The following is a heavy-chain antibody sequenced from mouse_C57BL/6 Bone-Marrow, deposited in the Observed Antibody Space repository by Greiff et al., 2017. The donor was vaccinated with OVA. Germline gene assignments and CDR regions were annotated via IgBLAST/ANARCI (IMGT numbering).Heavy chain of an antibody. D-gene: IGHD1-1*01. CDR1: GYTFTDYY. V-gene: IGHV1-75*01. Sequence: VQLQQSGPELVKPGASVKISCKASGYTFTDYYINWVKQRPGQGLEWIGWIFPGSGSTYYNEKFKGKATLTVDKSSSTAYMLLSSLTSEDSAVYFCARGGTTTVVPYYAMDYWGQGTSVTVSS. CDR2: IFPGSGST. CDR3: ARGGTTTVVPYYAMDY. J-gene: IGHJ4*01.